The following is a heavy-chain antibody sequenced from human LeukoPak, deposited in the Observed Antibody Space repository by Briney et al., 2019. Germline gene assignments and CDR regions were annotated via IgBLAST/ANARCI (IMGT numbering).Heavy chain of an antibody. CDR1: GFTFSSYS. D-gene: IGHD4-17*01. J-gene: IGHJ4*02. CDR3: ATGSATTVTTSSDY. V-gene: IGHV3-21*01. Sequence: GGSLRLSCAASGFTFSSYSMNWVRQAPGKGLEWVSSISSSSSYIYYTDSVKGRFTISRDNAKNSLYLQMNSLRAEGTAVYYCATGSATTVTTSSDYWGQGTLVTVSS. CDR2: ISSSSSYI.